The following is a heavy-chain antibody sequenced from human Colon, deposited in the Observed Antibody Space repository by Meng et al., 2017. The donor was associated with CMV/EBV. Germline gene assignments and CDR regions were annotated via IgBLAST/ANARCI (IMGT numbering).Heavy chain of an antibody. V-gene: IGHV3-15*01. J-gene: IGHJ4*02. CDR3: ATVGWVSHYFDY. Sequence: GGSLRLSCAASGFSFTNAWMSWVRQAPGKGLEWVGRIKSKTDGGTTDYAAPVKGRFTISREDSKNTLFLEMHSLKTEDTAVYYCATVGWVSHYFDYWGQGTLVTVS. D-gene: IGHD1-26*01. CDR1: GFSFTNAW. CDR2: IKSKTDGGTT.